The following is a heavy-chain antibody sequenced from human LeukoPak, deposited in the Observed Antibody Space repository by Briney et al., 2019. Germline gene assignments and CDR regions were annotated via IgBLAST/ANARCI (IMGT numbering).Heavy chain of an antibody. CDR1: GFTFDDYA. Sequence: PGGSLRLSCAASGFTFDDYAMHWVRQAPGNGLEWVSGISWNSGSIGYADSVKGRFTISRDNAKNSLYLQMNSLRAEDTALYYCAKDAIAAVGYFDYWGQGTLVTVSS. J-gene: IGHJ4*02. D-gene: IGHD6-6*01. CDR3: AKDAIAAVGYFDY. V-gene: IGHV3-9*01. CDR2: ISWNSGSI.